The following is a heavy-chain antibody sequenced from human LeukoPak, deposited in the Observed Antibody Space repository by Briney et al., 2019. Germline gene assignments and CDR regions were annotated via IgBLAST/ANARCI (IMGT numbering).Heavy chain of an antibody. CDR3: ARDSGYDLT. V-gene: IGHV4-4*07. J-gene: IGHJ5*02. D-gene: IGHD5-12*01. CDR2: IYASGST. Sequence: KPSETLSLTCTVSGDSISPYYWSWIRQPPGKGLQWIGRIYASGSTNYNPSHNPSLESRVTMSVDTSNNQFSLNLSSVTAADTAVYYCARDSGYDLTWGQGTLVTVSS. CDR1: GDSISPYY.